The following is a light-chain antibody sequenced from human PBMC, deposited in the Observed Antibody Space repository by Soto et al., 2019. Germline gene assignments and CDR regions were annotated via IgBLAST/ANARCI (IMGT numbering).Light chain of an antibody. CDR3: QQYNNWPRT. Sequence: EIVMTQSPATLSVSPGERATLTCRASQSVNTNVAWYQQGPGQAPRILIYGASTRDTGIPARFSGSVSGTEFALTISRLQSEDFEVYYCQQYNNWPRTFGQGTKVDIK. CDR2: GAS. J-gene: IGKJ1*01. CDR1: QSVNTN. V-gene: IGKV3D-15*01.